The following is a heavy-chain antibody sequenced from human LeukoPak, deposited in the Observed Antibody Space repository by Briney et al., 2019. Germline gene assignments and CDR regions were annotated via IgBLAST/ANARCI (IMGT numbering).Heavy chain of an antibody. J-gene: IGHJ3*02. Sequence: GGSLRLSCTASGFSFSTYTMNWVRQAPRQGLERVSIIGSSGSHIYYADSMKGRFTISRDNAKNSLFLQMNSLRAEDTAVYYCARVGSGATREDAFDIWGQGTMVTVSS. CDR2: IGSSGSHI. CDR3: ARVGSGATREDAFDI. CDR1: GFSFSTYT. V-gene: IGHV3-21*01. D-gene: IGHD1-26*01.